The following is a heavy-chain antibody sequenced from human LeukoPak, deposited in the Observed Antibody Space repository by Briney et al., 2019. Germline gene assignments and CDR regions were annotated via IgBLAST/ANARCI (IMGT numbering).Heavy chain of an antibody. V-gene: IGHV3-48*04. Sequence: TGGSLRLSCAASGFTFSSYSMNWVRQAPGKGLEWVSYISSSSSTIYYADSVKGRFTISRDNAKNSLYLQMNSLRAEDTAVYYCARVYYDSSGYYSFDYWGQGTLVTVSS. J-gene: IGHJ4*02. CDR1: GFTFSSYS. CDR2: ISSSSSTI. D-gene: IGHD3-22*01. CDR3: ARVYYDSSGYYSFDY.